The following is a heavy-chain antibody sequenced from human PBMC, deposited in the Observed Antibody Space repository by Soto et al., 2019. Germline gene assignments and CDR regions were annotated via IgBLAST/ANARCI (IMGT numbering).Heavy chain of an antibody. CDR2: INPNNGGT. CDR3: ARDPELRFLEWLPFPHYYYGMDV. V-gene: IGHV1-2*02. J-gene: IGHJ6*02. D-gene: IGHD3-3*01. CDR1: GYTFTGYY. Sequence: ASVKVSCKASGYTFTGYYMHWVRQAPGQGLEWMGWINPNNGGTKYAQKFQGRVTMTRDTSIGTAYMELSRLRSDDTAVYYCARDPELRFLEWLPFPHYYYGMDVWGQGTTVTVSS.